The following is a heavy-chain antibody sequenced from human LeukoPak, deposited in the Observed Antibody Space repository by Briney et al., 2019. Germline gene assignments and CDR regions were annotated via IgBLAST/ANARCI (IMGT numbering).Heavy chain of an antibody. Sequence: KSSETLSLTCTVSGGSISSSSYDWGWVRQPPGKGLEWIGYIYYSGSTNYNPSLKSRFTISVDTSKNQFSLKLSSVTAADTAVYYCARQSKLELRGLYAFDIWGQGTMVTVSS. D-gene: IGHD1-7*01. V-gene: IGHV4-61*05. CDR2: IYYSGST. CDR3: ARQSKLELRGLYAFDI. J-gene: IGHJ3*02. CDR1: GGSISSSSYD.